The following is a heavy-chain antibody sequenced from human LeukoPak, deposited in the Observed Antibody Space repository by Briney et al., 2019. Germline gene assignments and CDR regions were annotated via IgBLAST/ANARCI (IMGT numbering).Heavy chain of an antibody. D-gene: IGHD3-3*01. J-gene: IGHJ5*02. Sequence: GGSLRLSCAASGFTFSSYWMHWVRQAPGKGLVWVSRINSDGSSTSYADSVKGRFTISRDNAKNTLYLQMNSLRAEDTAVYYCARDYDFWSGSFDSNWFDPWGQGTLVTVSS. V-gene: IGHV3-74*01. CDR2: INSDGSST. CDR3: ARDYDFWSGSFDSNWFDP. CDR1: GFTFSSYW.